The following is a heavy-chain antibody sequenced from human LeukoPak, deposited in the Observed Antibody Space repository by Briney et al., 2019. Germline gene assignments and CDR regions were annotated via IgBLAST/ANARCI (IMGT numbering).Heavy chain of an antibody. V-gene: IGHV3-30*18. J-gene: IGHJ4*02. CDR3: AKDLEQLGYFGY. D-gene: IGHD6-13*01. CDR1: GFTFSSYG. CDR2: ISYDGSNK. Sequence: GRSLRLSCAASGFTFSSYGMHWVRQAPGKGLEWVAVISYDGSNKYYADSVKGRFTISRDNSKNTLYLQMNSLRAEDTAVYYCAKDLEQLGYFGYWGQGTLVTVSS.